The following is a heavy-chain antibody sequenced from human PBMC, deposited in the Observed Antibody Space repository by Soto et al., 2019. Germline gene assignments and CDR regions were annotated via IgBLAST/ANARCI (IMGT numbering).Heavy chain of an antibody. CDR3: ARVANGY. CDR1: GFTFSSYA. CDR2: ISYDGSNK. Sequence: LRLSCAASGFTFSSYAMHWVRQAPGKGLEWVAVISYDGSNKYYADSVKGRFTISRDNSKNTLYLQMNSLRAEDTAVYYCARVANGYWGQGTLVTVSS. V-gene: IGHV3-30-3*01. J-gene: IGHJ4*02.